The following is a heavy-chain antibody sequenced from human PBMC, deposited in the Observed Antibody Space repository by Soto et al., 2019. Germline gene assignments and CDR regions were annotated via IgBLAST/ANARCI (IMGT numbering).Heavy chain of an antibody. V-gene: IGHV1-46*01. CDR3: AASPLYCSGXKCSSGPVWSYYYGLDF. Sequence: ASVKVSCKASGYTFTSYYMHWVRQAPGQGLEWRGIINPSGGSTTYAQKFQGSVTMTRDTSSSTVYMELSSLRSEDTAVYYCAASPLYCSGXKCSSGPVWSYYYGLDFWGPGTTVTVSS. CDR2: INPSGGST. D-gene: IGHD2-15*01. J-gene: IGHJ6*02. CDR1: GYTFTSYY.